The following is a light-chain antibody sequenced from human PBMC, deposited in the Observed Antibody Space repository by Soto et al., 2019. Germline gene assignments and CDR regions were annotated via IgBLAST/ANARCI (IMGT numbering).Light chain of an antibody. V-gene: IGLV2-14*01. CDR1: SSDVGDYNF. Sequence: QSALTQPASVSGSPGQSITISCTGTSSDVGDYNFVSWYQQHPGKAPKLMIYEVSNRPSGVSNRFSGSKSGNTASLTIPGLQAEDEAAYYCSSYITSTTLVVFGGGTKLTVL. CDR2: EVS. J-gene: IGLJ2*01. CDR3: SSYITSTTLVV.